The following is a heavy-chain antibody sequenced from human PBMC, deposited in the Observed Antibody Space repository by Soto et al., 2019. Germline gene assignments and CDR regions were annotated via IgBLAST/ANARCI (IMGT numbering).Heavy chain of an antibody. CDR1: GGSISTSSYY. V-gene: IGHV4-39*07. J-gene: IGHJ4*02. CDR3: ARGQIELVLFDY. Sequence: ASETLSLTCTVSGGSISTSSYYWGWIRQPPGKGLEWIGSIHYSGSTSYNPSLKNRLTISVDTSKNQFSLKLSSVIAADTAVYYCARGQIELVLFDYWGQGTLVTVSS. CDR2: IHYSGST. D-gene: IGHD6-13*01.